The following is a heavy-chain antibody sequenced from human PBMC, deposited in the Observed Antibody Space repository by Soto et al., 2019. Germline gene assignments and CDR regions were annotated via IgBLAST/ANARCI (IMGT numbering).Heavy chain of an antibody. V-gene: IGHV1-18*01. CDR2: ISGYNGDT. D-gene: IGHD2-8*01. Sequence: GASVKVSCKASGYTFTRYGISWVRQAPGQGLEWMGWISGYNGDTNYAQKFQGRVSMTIDTSTTTAYMELRSLTYDDTAVYYCAKNGQPPYYYYGLDVWGQGTKLTVSS. CDR1: GYTFTRYG. CDR3: AKNGQPPYYYYGLDV. J-gene: IGHJ6*02.